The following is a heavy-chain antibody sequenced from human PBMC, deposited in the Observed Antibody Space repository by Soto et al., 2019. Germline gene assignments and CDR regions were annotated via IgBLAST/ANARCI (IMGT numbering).Heavy chain of an antibody. D-gene: IGHD1-26*01. J-gene: IGHJ6*02. V-gene: IGHV3-72*01. CDR1: GFTFSDYY. Sequence: EVQLVESGGGLVQPGRSLRLSCAASGFTFSDYYMDWVRQAPGKGLEWVGRIRNKANSYSTEYAASVKGRFSISRDESRNALYLQMNSLKTEDTAVYFCARGASGNYDHYYHGMDVWGQGTTVTVSS. CDR3: ARGASGNYDHYYHGMDV. CDR2: IRNKANSYST.